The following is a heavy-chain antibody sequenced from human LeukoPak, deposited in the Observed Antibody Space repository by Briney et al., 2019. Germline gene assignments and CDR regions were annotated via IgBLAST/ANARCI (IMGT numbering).Heavy chain of an antibody. CDR2: IRVGGCST. CDR1: GFTFSSNA. CDR3: AKAGYCSSTSCYPRAFDI. D-gene: IGHD2-2*01. V-gene: IGHV3-23*01. J-gene: IGHJ3*02. Sequence: GGSLRLSVAASGFTFSSNAMSWSRQAPGKGLNWVSAIRVGGCSTYYADSVKGRFTISRDNSKNTLYLQMNSLRAEDTAVYYCAKAGYCSSTSCYPRAFDIWGQGTMVTVSS.